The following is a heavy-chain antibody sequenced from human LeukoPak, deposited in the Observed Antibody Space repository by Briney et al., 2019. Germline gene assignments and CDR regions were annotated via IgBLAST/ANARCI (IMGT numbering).Heavy chain of an antibody. Sequence: GGSLRLSCAASGFTLTSDSMNWVRQAPGKGLEWISYISSGATTTYYADSVKGRFTISRDNAKNSLYLQMNSLRVDDTAVYYCAKGTVGAKYWGQGTLVTVSS. CDR2: ISSGATTT. CDR1: GFTLTSDS. CDR3: AKGTVGAKY. J-gene: IGHJ4*02. V-gene: IGHV3-48*04. D-gene: IGHD1-26*01.